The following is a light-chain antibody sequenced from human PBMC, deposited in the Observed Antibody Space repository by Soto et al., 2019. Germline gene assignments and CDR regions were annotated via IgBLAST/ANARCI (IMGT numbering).Light chain of an antibody. CDR1: NGHSSYA. V-gene: IGLV4-69*01. J-gene: IGLJ3*02. CDR3: QTWGTGTGV. CDR2: LNSDGSH. Sequence: QLVLTQSPSASASLGASVKLTCTLSNGHSSYAIAWHQQQPEKGPRYLMKLNSDGSHSRGDGIPDRFSGSSSGAERYLTISSLQSDDEADYYCQTWGTGTGVFGGGTKLTVL.